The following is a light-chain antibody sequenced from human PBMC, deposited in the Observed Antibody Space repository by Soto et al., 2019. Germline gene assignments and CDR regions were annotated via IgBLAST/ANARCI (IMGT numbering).Light chain of an antibody. CDR3: CSYAGSSTYV. V-gene: IGLV2-23*01. Sequence: QSALTQPASVSGSPGQSITISCTGTSSDVGGYNLVSWYQQHPGKAPKVMIYEGSKRPSGVSNRFSGSKSGNTASLTISGPQAEDEADYYCCSYAGSSTYVFGTGTKLTVL. J-gene: IGLJ1*01. CDR2: EGS. CDR1: SSDVGGYNL.